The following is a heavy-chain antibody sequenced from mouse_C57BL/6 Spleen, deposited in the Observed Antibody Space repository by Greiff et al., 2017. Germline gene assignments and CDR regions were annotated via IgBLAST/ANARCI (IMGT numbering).Heavy chain of an antibody. CDR1: GFTFSDYY. V-gene: IGHV5-12*01. CDR2: ISNGGGST. J-gene: IGHJ4*01. CDR3: ARGLGAMDY. Sequence: EVKLVESGGDLVQPGGSLKLSCAASGFTFSDYYMYWVRQTPEKRLEWVAYISNGGGSTYYPDTVKGRFTISRDNAKNTLYLQMSRLKSEDTAMYYCARGLGAMDYWGQGTSVTVSS. D-gene: IGHD4-1*01.